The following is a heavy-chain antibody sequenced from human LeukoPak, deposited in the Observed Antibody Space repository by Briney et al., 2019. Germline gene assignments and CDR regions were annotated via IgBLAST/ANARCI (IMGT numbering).Heavy chain of an antibody. Sequence: GGSLRLSCTASGFTFGDYAMSWVRQAPGKGLEWVGFIRSKAYGGTTEYAASVKGRFTISRDDSKSIAYLQMNSLKTEDTAVYYCTRDYDYALDYWGQGTLVTVPS. V-gene: IGHV3-49*04. CDR1: GFTFGDYA. CDR3: TRDYDYALDY. D-gene: IGHD3-16*01. CDR2: IRSKAYGGTT. J-gene: IGHJ4*02.